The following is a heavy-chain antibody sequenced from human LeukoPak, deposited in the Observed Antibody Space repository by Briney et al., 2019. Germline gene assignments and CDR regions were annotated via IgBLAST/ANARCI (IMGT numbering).Heavy chain of an antibody. CDR3: ARSLGRRRIAAAGMDYFDY. J-gene: IGHJ4*02. CDR1: GFTFSDYY. CDR2: IGSSSSYT. Sequence: GGSLRLSCAASGFTFSDYYMSWIRQAPGKGLEWVSYIGSSSSYTNYADSVKGRFTISRDNAKNSLYLQMNSLRAEDTALYYCARSLGRRRIAAAGMDYFDYWGQGTLVTVSS. D-gene: IGHD6-13*01. V-gene: IGHV3-11*03.